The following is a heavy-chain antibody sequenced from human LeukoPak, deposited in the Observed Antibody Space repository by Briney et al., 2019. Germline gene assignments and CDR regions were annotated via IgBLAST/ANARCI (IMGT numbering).Heavy chain of an antibody. J-gene: IGHJ4*02. Sequence: PSETLSLTCTVSGGSISSYYWSWIRQPPGKGLEWIGYIYYSGSTNYNPSLKSRVTISVDTSKNQFSLKLSSVTAADTAVYYCARGVIQLNYFDYWGQGTLVTVSS. V-gene: IGHV4-59*08. CDR2: IYYSGST. CDR3: ARGVIQLNYFDY. CDR1: GGSISSYY. D-gene: IGHD2-2*01.